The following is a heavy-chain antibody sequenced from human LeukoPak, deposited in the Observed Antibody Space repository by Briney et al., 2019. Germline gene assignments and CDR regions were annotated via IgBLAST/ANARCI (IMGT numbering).Heavy chain of an antibody. J-gene: IGHJ5*01. CDR3: ARTNSGGFDS. Sequence: GGSLRLSCAASGFTFSRYWMHWVRQAPGKGLVWVSLINSDGSSTNYADSVKGRFTISRDNAKNTVYLQMNSLRAEDTAVYYCARTNSGGFDSWGQGTLVTVSP. D-gene: IGHD2-21*01. V-gene: IGHV3-74*01. CDR2: INSDGSST. CDR1: GFTFSRYW.